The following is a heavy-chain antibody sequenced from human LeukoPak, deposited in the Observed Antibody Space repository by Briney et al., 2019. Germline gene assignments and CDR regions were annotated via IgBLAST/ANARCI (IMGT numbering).Heavy chain of an antibody. CDR3: AKSGCSSTSCYKYMDV. J-gene: IGHJ6*03. CDR2: ISSSSSYI. Sequence: GGSLRLSCAASGFTFSSYSMNWVRQAPGKGLEWVSSISSSSSYIHYADSVKGRFTISRDNAKNSLYLQMNSLRAEDTAVYYCAKSGCSSTSCYKYMDVWGKGTTVTVSS. D-gene: IGHD2-2*02. CDR1: GFTFSSYS. V-gene: IGHV3-21*01.